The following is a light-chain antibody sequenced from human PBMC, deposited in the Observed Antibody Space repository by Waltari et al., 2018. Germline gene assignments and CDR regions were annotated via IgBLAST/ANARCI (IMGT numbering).Light chain of an antibody. CDR1: SSDVGGYDF. J-gene: IGLJ1*01. Sequence: QSALTQPASVSGSPGQSITISCTGTSSDVGGYDFVSWYQQHPGKAPKLIIYEVSNRPSGFSHRFFGSKSGSTASLTISGLQAEDEADYYCSSDTSGSIVVFGTGTKVTVL. V-gene: IGLV2-14*01. CDR2: EVS. CDR3: SSDTSGSIVV.